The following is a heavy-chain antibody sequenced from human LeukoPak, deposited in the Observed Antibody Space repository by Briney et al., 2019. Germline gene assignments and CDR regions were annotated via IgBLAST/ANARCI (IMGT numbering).Heavy chain of an antibody. D-gene: IGHD6-13*01. J-gene: IGHJ5*02. V-gene: IGHV3-74*01. CDR1: GFTFNNYW. CDR2: VNSDGSST. Sequence: GGSLRLSCAASGFTFNNYWMHWVRQAPGKGLVWVSRVNSDGSSTSYADPVKGRFTISRDNAKNTVYLQIKSLRDDDTAVYYCARAQAAAGTGGFDPWGQGTLVTVSS. CDR3: ARAQAAAGTGGFDP.